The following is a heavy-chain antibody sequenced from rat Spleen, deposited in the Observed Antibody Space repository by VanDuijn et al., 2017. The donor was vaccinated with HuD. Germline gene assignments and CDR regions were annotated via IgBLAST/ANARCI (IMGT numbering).Heavy chain of an antibody. CDR2: INYDSDST. V-gene: IGHV5-20*01. J-gene: IGHJ2*01. CDR3: TRERVRVRTMGMGFDY. CDR1: GFTFSDYY. D-gene: IGHD1-9*01. Sequence: EVQLVESGGGLVQPGRSLTLSCVASGFTFSDYYMAWVRQAPTRGLEWVASINYDSDSTYYRDSVKGRFTISRDNAKSTLYLQMDSLRSEDTATYYCTRERVRVRTMGMGFDYWGQGVMVTVSS.